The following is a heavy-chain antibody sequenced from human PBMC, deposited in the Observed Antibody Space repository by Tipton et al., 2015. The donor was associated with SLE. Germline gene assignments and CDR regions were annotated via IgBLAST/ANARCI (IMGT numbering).Heavy chain of an antibody. J-gene: IGHJ5*02. Sequence: TLSLTCAVYGGSFSHNYWSWIRQPPGKGLEWIGEINHSGSTNYNPSLKSRVTISVDTSKNQFSLKLSSVTAADTAVYYCARAPYSSSSVRFDPWGQGTLVTVSS. D-gene: IGHD6-6*01. CDR3: ARAPYSSSSVRFDP. CDR2: INHSGST. CDR1: GGSFSHNY. V-gene: IGHV4-34*01.